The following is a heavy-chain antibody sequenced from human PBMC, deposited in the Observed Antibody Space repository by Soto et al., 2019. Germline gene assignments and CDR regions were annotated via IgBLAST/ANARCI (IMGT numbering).Heavy chain of an antibody. D-gene: IGHD2-15*01. V-gene: IGHV4-34*01. J-gene: IGHJ4*02. Sequence: QVQLQQWGAGLLKPSETLSLTCAVYGGSFSGYYWSWIRQHPGKGLEWIGEINHSGSTNYNPSLKSRVTISVDTSKNQFSLKLSSVTAADTAVYYCARLLGGYFDYWGQVTLVTVSS. CDR1: GGSFSGYY. CDR3: ARLLGGYFDY. CDR2: INHSGST.